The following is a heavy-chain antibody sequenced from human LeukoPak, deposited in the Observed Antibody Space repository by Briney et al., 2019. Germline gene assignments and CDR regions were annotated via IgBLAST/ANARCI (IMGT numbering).Heavy chain of an antibody. V-gene: IGHV1-69*01. CDR2: IIPIFGTA. CDR3: ARAPDADDGGGMDV. J-gene: IGHJ6*03. CDR1: GGTFSSYA. Sequence: ASVKVSCKASGGTFSSYAISWVRQAPGQGLEWMGGIIPIFGTANYAQKFQGRVTITADESMSTAYMELSSLRSEDTAVYYCARAPDADDGGGMDVWGKGTTVTVSS. D-gene: IGHD5-24*01.